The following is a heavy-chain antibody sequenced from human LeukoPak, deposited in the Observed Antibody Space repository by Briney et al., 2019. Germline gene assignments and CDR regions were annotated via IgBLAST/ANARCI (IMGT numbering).Heavy chain of an antibody. D-gene: IGHD3-9*01. CDR2: ISGSGGST. CDR3: AKDLEYDILTGFTLPDAFDI. J-gene: IGHJ3*02. CDR1: GFTFSSYA. Sequence: GGSLRLSCAASGFTFSSYAMNWVRQAPGKGLEWVSAISGSGGSTYYADSVKGRFTISRDNSKNTLYLQMNSLRAEDTAVYYCAKDLEYDILTGFTLPDAFDIWGQGTMVTVSS. V-gene: IGHV3-23*01.